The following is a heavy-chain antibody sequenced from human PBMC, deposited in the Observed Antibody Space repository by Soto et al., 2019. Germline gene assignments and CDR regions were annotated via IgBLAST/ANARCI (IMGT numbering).Heavy chain of an antibody. J-gene: IGHJ4*02. CDR1: GITFSNYA. CDR3: AIDPSTGYADF. CDR2: ISVTGTGT. D-gene: IGHD5-12*01. Sequence: GGSLRLSCAASGITFSNYAMSWVRQAPGKGLEWVSTISVTGTGTHYADSVEGRFTISRDNFKSTVYLQMNSLRAGDTAIYYCAIDPSTGYADFWGQGTLVTV. V-gene: IGHV3-23*01.